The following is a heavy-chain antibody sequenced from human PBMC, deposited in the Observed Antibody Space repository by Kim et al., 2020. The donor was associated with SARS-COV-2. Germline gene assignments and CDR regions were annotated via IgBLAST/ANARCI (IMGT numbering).Heavy chain of an antibody. CDR2: INHSGST. CDR3: ARARIMITFGGVKRAYSLDY. D-gene: IGHD3-16*01. J-gene: IGHJ4*02. Sequence: SETLSLTCAVYGGSFSGYYWSWIRQPPGKGLEWIGEINHSGSTNYNPSLKSRVTISVDTSKNQFSLKLSSVTAADTAVYYCARARIMITFGGVKRAYSLDYWGQGTLVTVSS. V-gene: IGHV4-34*01. CDR1: GGSFSGYY.